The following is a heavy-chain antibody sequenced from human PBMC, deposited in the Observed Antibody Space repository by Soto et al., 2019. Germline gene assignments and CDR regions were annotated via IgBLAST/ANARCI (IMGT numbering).Heavy chain of an antibody. J-gene: IGHJ6*04. CDR2: VSNDGSNK. Sequence: QVQLVESGGGVVQPGESLRLSCAASEFTFSSYAMHWVRQAPGKGLEWVAVVSNDGSNKYYADSVKGRFTISRDNSKNTLNLKMNSLRAEDTAVDYCAKDQSTNSRSYHALDVWGEGTTVTVSS. D-gene: IGHD2-8*01. CDR3: AKDQSTNSRSYHALDV. V-gene: IGHV3-30*18. CDR1: EFTFSSYA.